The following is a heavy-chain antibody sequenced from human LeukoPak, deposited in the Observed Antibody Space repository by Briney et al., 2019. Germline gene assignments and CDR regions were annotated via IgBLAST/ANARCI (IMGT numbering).Heavy chain of an antibody. CDR2: IKQDGSEK. V-gene: IGHV3-7*01. D-gene: IGHD3-10*01. CDR3: ARDHEGWFGDYGAFDI. Sequence: GGSLRLSCAASGLTFSSYWMSWVRQAPGKGLEWVANIKQDGSEKYYADSVKGRFTISRDNAKNSLCLQMNSLRAEDTAVYYCARDHEGWFGDYGAFDIWGQGTMVTVSS. J-gene: IGHJ3*02. CDR1: GLTFSSYW.